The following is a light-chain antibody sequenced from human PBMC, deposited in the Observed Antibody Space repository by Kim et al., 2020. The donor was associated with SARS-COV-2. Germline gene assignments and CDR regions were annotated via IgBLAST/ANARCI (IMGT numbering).Light chain of an antibody. CDR1: SSLVGDYNY. CDR3: TSYTGADTVL. Sequence: QSALTQPASVSGSPGQSITISCTGTSSLVGDYNYVSWYQQHPDKAPKLIIYDVSDRPSGVSTHFSGSKSGNTASLTISGLQAADEADYYCTSYTGADTVLFGGWTKLTVL. J-gene: IGLJ2*01. V-gene: IGLV2-14*03. CDR2: DVS.